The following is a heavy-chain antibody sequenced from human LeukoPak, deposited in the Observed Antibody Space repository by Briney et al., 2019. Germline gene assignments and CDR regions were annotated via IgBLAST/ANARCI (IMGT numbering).Heavy chain of an antibody. Sequence: GGSLRLSCAASGFTFSSYAMHWVRQAPGKGLEWVAVISYDGSNKYYADSVKGRFTISRDNSKNTLYLQMNSLRAEDTVVYYCARAQGPILGIPFDYWGQGTLVTVSS. D-gene: IGHD7-27*01. CDR2: ISYDGSNK. CDR3: ARAQGPILGIPFDY. CDR1: GFTFSSYA. J-gene: IGHJ4*02. V-gene: IGHV3-30-3*01.